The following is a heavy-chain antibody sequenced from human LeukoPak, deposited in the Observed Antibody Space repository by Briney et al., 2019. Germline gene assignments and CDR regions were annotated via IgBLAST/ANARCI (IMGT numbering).Heavy chain of an antibody. D-gene: IGHD6-19*01. J-gene: IGHJ4*02. CDR3: AREDYSSGRDY. CDR1: GGSISSSSYY. Sequence: SETLSLTCTVSGGSISSSSYYWGWIRQPPGKGLEWIGSIYYSGSTYYNPSLKSRVTISVDTSKNQFSLKLSSVTAADTAVYYCAREDYSSGRDYWGQGTLVTVSS. CDR2: IYYSGST. V-gene: IGHV4-39*02.